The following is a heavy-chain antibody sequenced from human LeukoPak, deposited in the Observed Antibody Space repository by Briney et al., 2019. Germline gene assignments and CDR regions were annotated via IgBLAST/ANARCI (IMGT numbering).Heavy chain of an antibody. Sequence: GGSLRLSCAASGFTFSSFAMSWVRQAPGKGLQWVSVISGSGVSTYYADSVKGRFTISRDNSMNTLFLQVNSLRAEDTAVYYCAREIGDFDYWGQGAPVTVSS. CDR3: AREIGDFDY. CDR2: ISGSGVST. V-gene: IGHV3-23*01. J-gene: IGHJ4*02. CDR1: GFTFSSFA.